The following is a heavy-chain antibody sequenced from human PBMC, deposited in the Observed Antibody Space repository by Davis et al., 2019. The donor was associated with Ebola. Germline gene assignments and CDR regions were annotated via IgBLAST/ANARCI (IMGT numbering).Heavy chain of an antibody. D-gene: IGHD2-2*01. Sequence: PSETLSLTCNVSGDSISSGYYYWSWIRQHPGKGLEWIGYIYYSGGTYYNPSLKTRAFISIDTSKNHFSLKVNSVTAADTAMYYCATVVGGHVVQWGLGSMVTVSS. V-gene: IGHV4-31*03. CDR3: ATVVGGHVVQ. CDR2: IYYSGGT. CDR1: GDSISSGYYY. J-gene: IGHJ4*02.